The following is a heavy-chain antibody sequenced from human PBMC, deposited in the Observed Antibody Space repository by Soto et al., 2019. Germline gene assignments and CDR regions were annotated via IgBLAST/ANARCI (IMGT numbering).Heavy chain of an antibody. CDR1: GFSFSGSA. V-gene: IGHV3-73*02. CDR2: IRRTAYSYAT. D-gene: IGHD5-12*01. CDR3: LTSIHEATRDFDY. Sequence: EVQLVESGGGLVQPGGSLKLSCAASGFSFSGSAMYWVRQASGKGLEWVGRIRRTAYSYATAYGASLKGRFSIFRDDTKNKAYLQINNLKSEDTAVYYWLTSIHEATRDFDYWGQGTLVTVSS. J-gene: IGHJ4*02.